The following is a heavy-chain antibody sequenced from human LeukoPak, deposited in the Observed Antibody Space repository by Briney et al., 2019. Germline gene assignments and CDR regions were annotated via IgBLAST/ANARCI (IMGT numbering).Heavy chain of an antibody. D-gene: IGHD6-19*01. CDR2: ISSNGGST. CDR1: GFTFSSYA. J-gene: IGHJ6*03. CDR3: ARSAGYSSGWYIDYYYMDV. Sequence: PGGSLRLSCAASGFTFSSYAMHWVRQAPGKGLEYVSAISSNGGSTYYANSVKGRFTISRDNSKNTLYLQMGSLRAEDTAVYYCARSAGYSSGWYIDYYYMDVWGKGTTVTVSS. V-gene: IGHV3-64*01.